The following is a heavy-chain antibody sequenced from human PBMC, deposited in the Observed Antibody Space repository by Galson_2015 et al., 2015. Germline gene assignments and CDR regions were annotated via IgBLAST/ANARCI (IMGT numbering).Heavy chain of an antibody. V-gene: IGHV3-7*03. D-gene: IGHD3-3*01. CDR3: ATSTYYDFWSGYHHVVY. CDR1: GFTFSSYW. J-gene: IGHJ4*02. Sequence: SLRLSCAASGFTFSSYWMSWVRQAPGKGLEWVANIKQDGSEKYYVDSVKGRFTISRDNAKNSLYLQMNSLRAEDTAVYYCATSTYYDFWSGYHHVVYWGQGTLVTVSS. CDR2: IKQDGSEK.